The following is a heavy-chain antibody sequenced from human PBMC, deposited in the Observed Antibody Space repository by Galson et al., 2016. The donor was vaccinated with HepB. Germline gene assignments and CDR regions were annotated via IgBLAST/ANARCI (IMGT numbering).Heavy chain of an antibody. J-gene: IGHJ5*02. Sequence: PALVKPTQTLTLTCTVSGFSLSNSRMGVTWIRQPPGKALQWLAHIFSNDEKSYIASLKSRLSISQDTSNSQVGLTMTNVDPVDTAIYYCARIQRGSSSWSRIHGRGNWFDPWGQGTLVAVSS. V-gene: IGHV2-26*01. CDR1: GFSLSNSRMG. CDR3: ARIQRGSSSWSRIHGRGNWFDP. D-gene: IGHD6-13*01. CDR2: IFSNDEK.